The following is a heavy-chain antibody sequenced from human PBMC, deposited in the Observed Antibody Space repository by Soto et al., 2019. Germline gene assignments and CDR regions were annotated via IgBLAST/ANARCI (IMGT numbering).Heavy chain of an antibody. CDR3: ARSQGSSTSLEIYYYYYYGMDV. J-gene: IGHJ6*02. D-gene: IGHD2-2*01. Sequence: QVQLVQSGAEVKKPGSSVKVSCKASGGTFSSYAISWARQAPGQGLEWMGGITPISDTTNYAQKFQGRVTITADESTSTAYMELSSLRSEDTAVYYCARSQGSSTSLEIYYYYYYGMDVWGQGTTVTVSS. CDR2: ITPISDTT. V-gene: IGHV1-69*01. CDR1: GGTFSSYA.